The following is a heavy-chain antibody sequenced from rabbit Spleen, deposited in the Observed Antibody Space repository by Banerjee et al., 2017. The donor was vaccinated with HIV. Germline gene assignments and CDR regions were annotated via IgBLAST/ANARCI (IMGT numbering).Heavy chain of an antibody. CDR1: GFSFSSYYY. CDR3: ARDTSSSFSSYGMDL. Sequence: QSLEESGGDLVKHEGSLTLTCTASGFSFSSYYYMCWVRQAPGKGLEWIGCIGTGSGSTYYASWAKGRFTISKTSSTTVTLQMTSLTAADTATYFCARDTSSSFSSYGMDLWGQGTLVTVS. J-gene: IGHJ6*01. CDR2: IGTGSGST. V-gene: IGHV1S40*01. D-gene: IGHD1-1*01.